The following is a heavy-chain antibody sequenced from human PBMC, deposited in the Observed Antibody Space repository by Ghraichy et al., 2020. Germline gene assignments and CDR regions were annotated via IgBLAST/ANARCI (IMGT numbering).Heavy chain of an antibody. Sequence: SQTLSLTCTVSGGSISSSSYYWGWIRQPPGKGLEWIGSIYYSGSTYYNPSLKSRVTISVDTSKNQFSLKLSSVTAADTALYYCARRAGTWDYYYYMDVWGKGTTVTVSS. CDR3: ARRAGTWDYYYYMDV. J-gene: IGHJ6*03. CDR1: GGSISSSSYY. D-gene: IGHD6-19*01. CDR2: IYYSGST. V-gene: IGHV4-39*01.